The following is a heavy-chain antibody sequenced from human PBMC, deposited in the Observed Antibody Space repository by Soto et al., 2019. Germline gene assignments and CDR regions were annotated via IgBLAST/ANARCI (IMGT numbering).Heavy chain of an antibody. CDR1: GYTFSVYG. CDR3: ARGFVLRFLEWLSPYYYYGMDV. V-gene: IGHV1-18*01. Sequence: ASVKVSCKASGYTFSVYGITWVRQAPGQGLEWMGWINAYNGDTNYAQRFQGRVTMTADTSSTTAYMELRGLRSDDTAVYYCARGFVLRFLEWLSPYYYYGMDVWGQGTTVTVSS. J-gene: IGHJ6*02. CDR2: INAYNGDT. D-gene: IGHD3-3*01.